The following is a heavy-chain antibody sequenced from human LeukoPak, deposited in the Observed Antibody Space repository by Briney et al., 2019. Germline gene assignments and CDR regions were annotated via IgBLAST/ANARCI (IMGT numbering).Heavy chain of an antibody. Sequence: GASVKVSCKASGYTFTGYYMHWVRQAPGQGLEWMGWINHNSGGTNYAQKFQGRVTMTKDTSISTAYMELSRLRSDDTAVYYCAREPADSSAPERPYYFDYWGQGTLVTVSS. D-gene: IGHD3-22*01. CDR3: AREPADSSAPERPYYFDY. V-gene: IGHV1-2*02. CDR2: INHNSGGT. J-gene: IGHJ4*02. CDR1: GYTFTGYY.